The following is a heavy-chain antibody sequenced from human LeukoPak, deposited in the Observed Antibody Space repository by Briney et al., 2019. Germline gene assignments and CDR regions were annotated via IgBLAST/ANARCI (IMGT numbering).Heavy chain of an antibody. J-gene: IGHJ5*02. D-gene: IGHD6-13*01. Sequence: SSETLSLTCTVSGAYLSTYYWSWIRQPPGKGLELIGYIFSRGSANYNPSLKTRVTISVDTSKSQFSLKLSSVTAADTAVYYCARYFAGGIGSPGWFDPWGQGTLVTVSS. CDR2: IFSRGSA. CDR1: GAYLSTYY. CDR3: ARYFAGGIGSPGWFDP. V-gene: IGHV4-59*08.